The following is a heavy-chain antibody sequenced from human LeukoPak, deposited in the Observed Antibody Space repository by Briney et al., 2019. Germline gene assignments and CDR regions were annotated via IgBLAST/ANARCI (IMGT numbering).Heavy chain of an antibody. J-gene: IGHJ4*02. CDR3: VRDLGGPDY. CDR2: ITNDGSRT. D-gene: IGHD3-16*01. Sequence: GGSLRLSCTASAFTFSEYWMHWVRQPPGKRLVWVSRITNDGSRTEYADSVKGRFTISRDNAKNTLYLQMDSLRPEDTAVYYCVRDLGGPDYWGQGTLVTVSS. CDR1: AFTFSEYW. V-gene: IGHV3-74*03.